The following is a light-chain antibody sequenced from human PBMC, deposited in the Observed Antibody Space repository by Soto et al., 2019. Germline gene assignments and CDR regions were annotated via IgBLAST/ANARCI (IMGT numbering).Light chain of an antibody. Sequence: DIHMTQSPSSLSASVGDRVTVTSRASQGISTSLAWCQQKPGKAPVSLIYGASALQSGVPSKFSVSGSCTHFALTINRLPPEDFAPYFCQQYESYPYTFGQGTKVDIK. CDR3: QQYESYPYT. CDR2: GAS. CDR1: QGISTS. V-gene: IGKV1-16*02. J-gene: IGKJ2*01.